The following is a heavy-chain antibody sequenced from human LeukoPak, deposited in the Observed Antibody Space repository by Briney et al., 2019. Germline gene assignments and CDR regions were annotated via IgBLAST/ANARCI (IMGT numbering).Heavy chain of an antibody. Sequence: PGGSLRLSCAASGFTFSSYWMGWVRQAPGKGLEWVANIKQDGSEKYYVDSVKGRFTISRDNAKNSLYLQMNSLRAEDTAVYYCVRVSPYGNDAFDIWGQGTMVTVSS. J-gene: IGHJ3*02. V-gene: IGHV3-7*01. CDR2: IKQDGSEK. CDR3: VRVSPYGNDAFDI. D-gene: IGHD4-17*01. CDR1: GFTFSSYW.